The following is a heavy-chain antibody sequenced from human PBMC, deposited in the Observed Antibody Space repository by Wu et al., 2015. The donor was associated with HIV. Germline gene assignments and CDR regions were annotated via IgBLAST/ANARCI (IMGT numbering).Heavy chain of an antibody. D-gene: IGHD1-1*01. CDR3: VRRQNWNLNNYYFRL. Sequence: QVQLVQSGAEVRKPGASVKVSCKTSGYTFTGYYLHWVRQAPGQGLEWMGWINDGTGDTRYAQKFEGRVTMTRDTSISTGYMELRRLTSDDLAVYFCVRRQNWNLNNYYFRLLGQGTLVTVSS. V-gene: IGHV1-2*02. CDR1: GYTFTGYY. CDR2: INDGTGDT. J-gene: IGHJ4*02.